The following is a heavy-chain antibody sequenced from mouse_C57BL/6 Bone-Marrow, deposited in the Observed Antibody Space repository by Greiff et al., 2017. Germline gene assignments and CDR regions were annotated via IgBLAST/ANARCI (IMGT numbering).Heavy chain of an antibody. J-gene: IGHJ3*01. D-gene: IGHD2-4*01. CDR1: GYTFTSYT. CDR3: ARRCYDYGCAY. Sequence: QVQLQQSGAELARPGASVKMSCKASGYTFTSYTMHWVKQRPGQGLEWIGYINPGSGYTKYNQKFKGKATLTADKSSSTAYMQLSRLTSEDSAVYYYARRCYDYGCAYWGQGTLVTVSA. V-gene: IGHV1-4*01. CDR2: INPGSGYT.